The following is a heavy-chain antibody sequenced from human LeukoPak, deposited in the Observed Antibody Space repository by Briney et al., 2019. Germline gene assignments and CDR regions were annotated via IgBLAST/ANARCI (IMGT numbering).Heavy chain of an antibody. V-gene: IGHV2-5*02. Sequence: SGPTLVKPTQTLTLTCTFSGFSLSTSGVGVGWIRQPPGKALEWLVLIYWDGDKRYSPSLKSRLTITKDTSKNQVVLTMTNMDPVDTATYYCAHSHYDYVWGSYRIDYWGQGTLVTVSS. D-gene: IGHD3-16*02. CDR2: IYWDGDK. CDR3: AHSHYDYVWGSYRIDY. J-gene: IGHJ4*02. CDR1: GFSLSTSGVG.